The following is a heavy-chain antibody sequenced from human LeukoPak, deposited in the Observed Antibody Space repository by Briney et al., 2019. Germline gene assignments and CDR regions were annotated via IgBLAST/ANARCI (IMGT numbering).Heavy chain of an antibody. CDR3: AVPCGSYTGAFDY. D-gene: IGHD1-26*01. CDR1: GYTFTSYY. CDR2: INPSGGST. V-gene: IGHV1-46*01. J-gene: IGHJ4*02. Sequence: ASVKVSCKASGYTFTSYYMHWVRQAPGQGLEWMGIINPSGGSTSYAQKFRGRVTMTRDTSTSTVYMELSSLRSEDTAVYYCAVPCGSYTGAFDYWGQGTLVTVSS.